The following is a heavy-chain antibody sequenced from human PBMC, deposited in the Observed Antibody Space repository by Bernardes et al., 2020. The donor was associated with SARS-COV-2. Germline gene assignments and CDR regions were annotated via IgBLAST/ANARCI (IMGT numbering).Heavy chain of an antibody. CDR2: IIPIFGTA. V-gene: IGHV1-69*13. CDR3: ASIVWGTTYDFWSGYYPDRGMDV. Sequence: SVKVSCKASGGTFSSYAISWVRHAPGQGLEWMGGIIPIFGTANYAQKFQGRVTITADESTSTAYMELSSLRSEDTAVYYCASIVWGTTYDFWSGYYPDRGMDVWGQGTTVTVSS. CDR1: GGTFSSYA. D-gene: IGHD3-3*01. J-gene: IGHJ6*02.